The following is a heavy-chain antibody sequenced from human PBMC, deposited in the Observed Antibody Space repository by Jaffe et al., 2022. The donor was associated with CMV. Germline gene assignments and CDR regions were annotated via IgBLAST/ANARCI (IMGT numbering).Heavy chain of an antibody. D-gene: IGHD4-4*01. CDR2: IYYSGST. CDR3: ARTVTTGFVASYYFDY. Sequence: QVQLQESGPGLVKPSETLSLTCTVSGGSISSYYWSWIRQPPGKGLEWIGYIYYSGSTNYNPSLKSRVTISVDTSKNQFSLKLSSVTAADTAVYYCARTVTTGFVASYYFDYWGQGTLVTVSS. V-gene: IGHV4-59*08. CDR1: GGSISSYY. J-gene: IGHJ4*02.